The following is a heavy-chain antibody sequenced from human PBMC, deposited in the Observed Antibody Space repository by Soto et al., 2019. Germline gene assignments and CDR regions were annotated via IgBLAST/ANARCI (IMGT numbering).Heavy chain of an antibody. D-gene: IGHD3-22*01. J-gene: IGHJ4*02. CDR2: IYYSGST. Sequence: QLQLQESGPGPVKPSETLSLTCTVSGGSISSSSYYWGWIRQPPGKGLEWIGSIYYSGSTYYNPSLKSRVTISVDTSKNQFSLKLSSVTAADTAVYYCARQGGDSSGYSLVSYWGQGTLVTVSS. CDR1: GGSISSSSYY. V-gene: IGHV4-39*01. CDR3: ARQGGDSSGYSLVSY.